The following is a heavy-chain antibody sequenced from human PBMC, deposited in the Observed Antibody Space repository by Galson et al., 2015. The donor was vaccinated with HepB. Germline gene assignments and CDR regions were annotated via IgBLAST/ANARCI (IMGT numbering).Heavy chain of an antibody. CDR3: TTENPHFNPLTPV. D-gene: IGHD3-3*02. CDR1: GFTFSNAW. V-gene: IGHV3-15*01. CDR2: IKSNTDGGTT. J-gene: IGHJ4*02. Sequence: SLRLACAASGFTFSNAWMSWVRQAPGEGLEWVGRIKSNTDGGTTDYAAPVKGRFTISRDDSKNTLYLQMNSLKTEDTAVYYCTTENPHFNPLTPVWGQGTLVTVSS.